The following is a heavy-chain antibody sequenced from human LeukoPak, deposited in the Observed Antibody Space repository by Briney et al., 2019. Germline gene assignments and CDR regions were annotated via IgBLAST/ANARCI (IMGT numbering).Heavy chain of an antibody. Sequence: GGSLRLSCAASGFTFSSYAMSWVRQAPGKGLKWGSAIRGSGGSTYYADSVKGRFTISKDNSKNTLYLQMNSLRAEDTAVYYCAKGGYYYDSSGYLDYWGQGTLVTVSS. J-gene: IGHJ4*02. CDR3: AKGGYYYDSSGYLDY. V-gene: IGHV3-23*01. CDR1: GFTFSSYA. CDR2: IRGSGGST. D-gene: IGHD3-22*01.